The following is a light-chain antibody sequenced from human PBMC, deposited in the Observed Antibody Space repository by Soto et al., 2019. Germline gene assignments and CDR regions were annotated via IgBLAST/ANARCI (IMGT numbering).Light chain of an antibody. V-gene: IGKV1-33*01. Sequence: DLQMTQSPSSLSASVGDRVTITCQASQDISNYLNWYQQKPGEAPKLLIYDASDLETGVPSRFSGGGSGTDFTFTISSLQPEDIATYYCQQYDNLPYTFGQGSKLKIK. J-gene: IGKJ2*01. CDR2: DAS. CDR3: QQYDNLPYT. CDR1: QDISNY.